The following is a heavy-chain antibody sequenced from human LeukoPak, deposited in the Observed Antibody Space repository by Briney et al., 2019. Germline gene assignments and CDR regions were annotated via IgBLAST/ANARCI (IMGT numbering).Heavy chain of an antibody. V-gene: IGHV3-30*02. CDR2: LRYVGSNT. Sequence: GGPLGLSWAASKLTFRSYAMHCFRRAPTKGRKGLAFLRYVGSNTYYADSVKGRFTISRDNSKNTLYLQMNRLRAEDTAVYYCAKVSSPGYCNGGRCHSFTYWGQGTLVTVSS. CDR3: AKVSSPGYCNGGRCHSFTY. CDR1: KLTFRSYA. D-gene: IGHD2-15*01. J-gene: IGHJ4*02.